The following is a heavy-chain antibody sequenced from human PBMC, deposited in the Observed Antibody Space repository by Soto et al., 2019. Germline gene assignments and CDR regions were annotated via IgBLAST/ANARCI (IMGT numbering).Heavy chain of an antibody. CDR1: WYSFTSYW. CDR3: ARLLGYCSGGSCIQYYYYYGMDV. D-gene: IGHD2-15*01. V-gene: IGHV5-51*01. CDR2: IYPGASDP. Sequence: GGSLKISWKGSWYSFTSYWIVWVRQGPGKGLEWMGIIYPGASDPRYSPSFQGQVTISADKSISTAYLQWSSLKASDTAMYYCARLLGYCSGGSCIQYYYYYGMDVWGQGT. J-gene: IGHJ6*02.